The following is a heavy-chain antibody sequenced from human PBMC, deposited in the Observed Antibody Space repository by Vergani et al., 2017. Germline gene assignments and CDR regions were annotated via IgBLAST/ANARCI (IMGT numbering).Heavy chain of an antibody. CDR1: GFTYSSYA. Sequence: EVKLLESGGGLVQPGGSLRLSCAASGFTYSSYAMSWVRQATGKGLEWVSAISGSGGSTYYADSVKGRFTISRDNAKNSLYLQMNSLRAEDTAVYYCASDGGIAAAVPTSCMYVWGQGTTVTVSS. D-gene: IGHD6-13*01. CDR3: ASDGGIAAAVPTSCMYV. V-gene: IGHV3-23*01. CDR2: ISGSGGST. J-gene: IGHJ6*02.